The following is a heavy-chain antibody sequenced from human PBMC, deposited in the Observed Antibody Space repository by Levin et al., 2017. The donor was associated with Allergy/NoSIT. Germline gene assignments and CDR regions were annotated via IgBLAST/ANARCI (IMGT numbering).Heavy chain of an antibody. CDR1: GYSFTSFY. V-gene: IGHV1-46*01. CDR2: SNPSGGST. J-gene: IGHJ3*02. CDR3: ASTWFGGLGATDI. Sequence: ASVKVSCKASGYSFTSFYMHWVRQAPGQGLEWMGISNPSGGSTIYAQKFQGRVTMTRDTSTSTVDMELSSLRSEDTAVYYCASTWFGGLGATDIWGQGTMVTVSS. D-gene: IGHD1-26*01.